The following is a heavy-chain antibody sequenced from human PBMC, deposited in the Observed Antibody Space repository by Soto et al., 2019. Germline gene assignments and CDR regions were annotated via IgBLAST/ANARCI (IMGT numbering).Heavy chain of an antibody. CDR2: IYSSGTT. J-gene: IGHJ4*02. CDR1: GFTFSDHQ. D-gene: IGHD3-9*01. Sequence: EVQLVESGGGLIQPGGSLRLSCAASGFTFSDHQMNWVRQAPGRGLEWVSVIYSSGTTYYGDSVKGRFTTSRDNSKNTLYLQMNSLRTDDTAVYYCARDLGKYDRHYFDNWGQGTLVTVSS. V-gene: IGHV3-53*01. CDR3: ARDLGKYDRHYFDN.